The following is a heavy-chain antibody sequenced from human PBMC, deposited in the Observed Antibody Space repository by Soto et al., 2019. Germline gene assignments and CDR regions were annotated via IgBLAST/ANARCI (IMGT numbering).Heavy chain of an antibody. Sequence: GGSLRLSCAASGFTFSDYSMNWVRQVPGKGLEWVSSISRSSSYIHYADSLKGRFTISRDNAKDSLYLQLNSLRDEDTAIYHCARSLRLLDWLSGHHFYYMDVWGKGNTVTGSS. CDR1: GFTFSDYS. D-gene: IGHD3-3*01. CDR3: ARSLRLLDWLSGHHFYYMDV. J-gene: IGHJ6*03. V-gene: IGHV3-21*01. CDR2: ISRSSSYI.